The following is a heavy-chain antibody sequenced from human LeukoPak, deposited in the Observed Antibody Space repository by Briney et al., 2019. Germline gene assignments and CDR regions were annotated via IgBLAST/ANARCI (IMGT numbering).Heavy chain of an antibody. CDR1: GYTFTSYA. CDR3: ARDLPDIVVVPAAMPALIYYYYYMDV. CDR2: ISSSSSTI. D-gene: IGHD2-2*01. V-gene: IGHV3-48*04. J-gene: IGHJ6*03. Sequence: GASVKVSCKASGYTFTSYAMNWVRQAPGKGLEWVSYISSSSSTIYYADSVKGRFTISRDNAKNSLYLQMNSLRAEDTAVYYCARDLPDIVVVPAAMPALIYYYYYMDVWGKGTTVTVSS.